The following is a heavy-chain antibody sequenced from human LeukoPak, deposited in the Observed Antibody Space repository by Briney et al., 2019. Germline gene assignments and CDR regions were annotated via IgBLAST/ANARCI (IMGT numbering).Heavy chain of an antibody. D-gene: IGHD2-21*01. CDR2: IDTSGTNI. Sequence: GGSLRLSCAASGFTFGSYEMNWVRQAPGKGLEWVSYIDTSGTNIYYAGSVKGRFTVSRDNAKNSLYLQMNSLRAEDTGIYYCARETINCGGDCYDYWGQGALVTVSS. CDR1: GFTFGSYE. V-gene: IGHV3-48*03. CDR3: ARETINCGGDCYDY. J-gene: IGHJ4*02.